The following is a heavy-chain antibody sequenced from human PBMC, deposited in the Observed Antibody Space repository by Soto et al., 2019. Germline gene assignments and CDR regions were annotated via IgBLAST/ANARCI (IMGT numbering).Heavy chain of an antibody. CDR3: AKDSLFTVTEYLMFDY. V-gene: IGHV3-30*18. CDR1: GFTFSSYG. CDR2: ISYDGSNK. Sequence: PGGSLRLSCAASGFTFSSYGMHWVRQAPGKGLEWVAVISYDGSNKYYADSVKGRFTISRDNSKNTLYLQMNSLRAEDTAVYYCAKDSLFTVTEYLMFDYWGQGTLVTVSS. D-gene: IGHD4-17*01. J-gene: IGHJ4*02.